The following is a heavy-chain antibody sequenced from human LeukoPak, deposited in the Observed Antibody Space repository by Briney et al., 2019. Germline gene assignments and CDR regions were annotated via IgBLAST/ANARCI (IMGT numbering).Heavy chain of an antibody. J-gene: IGHJ3*02. CDR2: IYYSGST. CDR3: ARHQLRFLEWLFSSAFDI. V-gene: IGHV4-39*01. CDR1: GGSFSSYY. Sequence: PSETLSLTCAVYGGSFSSYYWGWIRQPPGKGLEWIGSIYYSGSTYYNPSLKSRVTISVDTSKNQFSLKLGSVTAADTAVYYCARHQLRFLEWLFSSAFDIWGQGTMVTVSS. D-gene: IGHD3-3*01.